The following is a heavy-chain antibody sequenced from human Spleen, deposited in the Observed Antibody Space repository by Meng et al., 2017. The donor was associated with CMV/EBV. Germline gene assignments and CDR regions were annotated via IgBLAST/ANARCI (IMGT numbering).Heavy chain of an antibody. D-gene: IGHD6-25*01. V-gene: IGHV3-53*05. J-gene: IGHJ4*02. CDR1: GFTVSSNY. CDR2: IYAGGTT. CDR3: ARESSDSWDQKIDH. Sequence: ETLSLTCAASGFTVSSNYINWVRQAPGKGLEWVSVIYAGGTTYFADSVKGRFTISRDKSKNTVFLQMKSLRAEDTAVYYCARESSDSWDQKIDHWGQGTLVTVSS.